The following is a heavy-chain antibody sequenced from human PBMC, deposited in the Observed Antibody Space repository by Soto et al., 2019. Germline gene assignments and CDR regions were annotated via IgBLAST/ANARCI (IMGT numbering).Heavy chain of an antibody. D-gene: IGHD6-13*01. J-gene: IGHJ6*02. V-gene: IGHV3-7*01. Sequence: EVQLVESGGGLVQPGGSLRLSCAASGFTFSNYWMSWVRQAPGKGLEWVGNIKQDGSEKNYVDSVKGRFTISRDNAKNSLFLLMNSLRAEDTAVYYCARIASAGRGWDVWGQGTTVIVSS. CDR2: IKQDGSEK. CDR3: ARIASAGRGWDV. CDR1: GFTFSNYW.